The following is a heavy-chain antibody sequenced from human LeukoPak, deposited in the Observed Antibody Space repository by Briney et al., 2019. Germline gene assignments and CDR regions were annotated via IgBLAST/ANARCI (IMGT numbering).Heavy chain of an antibody. Sequence: ASVKVSCKTSAYTFNAYLIHWVRQAPGQGLEWMGMIGPSGGSTAYAQKFQGRVTVTRDTSTSTLYMELSSLRSDDTAVYYCARTFPGDYWGQGTLVTVSS. J-gene: IGHJ4*02. D-gene: IGHD2/OR15-2a*01. CDR2: IGPSGGST. CDR1: AYTFNAYL. CDR3: ARTFPGDY. V-gene: IGHV1-46*02.